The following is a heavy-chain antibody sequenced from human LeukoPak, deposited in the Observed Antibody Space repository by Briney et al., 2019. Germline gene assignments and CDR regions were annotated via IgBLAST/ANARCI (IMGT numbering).Heavy chain of an antibody. J-gene: IGHJ4*02. CDR2: IIPIFGTA. Sequence: SVKVSCKASGGTFSSYAISWVRQAPGQGLEWMGGIIPIFGTANYAQKFQGRVTITTDESTSTAYMELSSLRVEDTATYYCAEAGIVGRTFRIDYWGQGTLVTVSS. CDR3: AEAGIVGRTFRIDY. V-gene: IGHV1-69*05. D-gene: IGHD1-26*01. CDR1: GGTFSSYA.